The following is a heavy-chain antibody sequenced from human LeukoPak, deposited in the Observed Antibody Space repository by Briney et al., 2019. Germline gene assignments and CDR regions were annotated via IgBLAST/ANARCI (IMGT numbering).Heavy chain of an antibody. D-gene: IGHD2-15*01. CDR3: ARGSHCSGGSCYSEFDY. Sequence: SETLSLTCTVSGGSISSYSWSWIRQPPGKGLEWIGYIYYSGSTNYNPSLKSRVTISVDTSKNQFSLNLSSVTAADTAVYYCARGSHCSGGSCYSEFDYWGQGTLVTASS. J-gene: IGHJ4*02. CDR1: GGSISSYS. CDR2: IYYSGST. V-gene: IGHV4-59*01.